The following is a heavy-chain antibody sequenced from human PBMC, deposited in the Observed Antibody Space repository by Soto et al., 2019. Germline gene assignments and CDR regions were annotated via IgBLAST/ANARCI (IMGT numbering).Heavy chain of an antibody. CDR3: ARDDEHGGSSPDY. Sequence: GGSLRLSCAASGFPFRSYAMHWVRLAPGKGLEWVAIISYDGRNSYNADSVKGRFTISRDNSKSSLFLQMDSLRPEDTAVYYCARDDEHGGSSPDYWGQGTLVTVSS. J-gene: IGHJ4*02. D-gene: IGHD2-15*01. CDR1: GFPFRSYA. CDR2: ISYDGRNS. V-gene: IGHV3-30*04.